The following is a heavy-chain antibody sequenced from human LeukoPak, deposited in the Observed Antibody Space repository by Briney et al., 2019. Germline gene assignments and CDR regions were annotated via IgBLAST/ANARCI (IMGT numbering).Heavy chain of an antibody. CDR2: IYCGGST. CDR1: GFTVSSHY. J-gene: IGHJ4*02. V-gene: IGHV3-53*05. Sequence: GGSLGLFCGASGFTVSSHYVSWVPQAPGKGLEWVSVIYCGGSTYYADSVNGRFTIYRDNSKNTLYLQMNSLSAEDTAVYYCARDATHGYFDYWRQGTLASVSS. CDR3: ARDATHGYFDY.